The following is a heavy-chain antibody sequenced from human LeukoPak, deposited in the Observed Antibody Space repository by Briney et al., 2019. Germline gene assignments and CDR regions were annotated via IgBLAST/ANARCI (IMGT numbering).Heavy chain of an antibody. D-gene: IGHD4-17*01. J-gene: IGHJ4*02. CDR3: ARGRNGDSDY. CDR2: MNPNSGNT. V-gene: IGHV1-8*01. CDR1: GYTFSSYD. Sequence: ASVKVSCKASGYTFSSYDIHWVRRATGQGLEWMGWMNPNSGNTGYAQKSQGRVTMTRTPSISTAYMELRNLRSDDTAVYYCARGRNGDSDYWDQGTLVTVSS.